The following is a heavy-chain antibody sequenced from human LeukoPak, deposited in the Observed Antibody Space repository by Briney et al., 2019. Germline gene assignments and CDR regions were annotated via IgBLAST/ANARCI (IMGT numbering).Heavy chain of an antibody. J-gene: IGHJ5*02. V-gene: IGHV3-21*01. CDR1: GFTFSSYS. D-gene: IGHD6-19*01. CDR3: ARDPSSGWYLKGWFDP. Sequence: PGGSLRLSCAASGFTFSSYSMNWVRQAPGKGLEWVSSISSSSNYIYYADSVKGRFTISRDNAKNSLYLQMNSLRAEDTAVYYCARDPSSGWYLKGWFDPWGQGTLVTVSS. CDR2: ISSSSNYI.